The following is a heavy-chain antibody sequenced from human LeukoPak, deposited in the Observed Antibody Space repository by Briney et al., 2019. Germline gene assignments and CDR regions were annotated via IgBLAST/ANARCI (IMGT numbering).Heavy chain of an antibody. Sequence: PSETLSLTCTVSGGSISSYYWSWIRQPPGKGLEWIGYIYYSGSTNYNPSLKSRVTISVDTSKNQFSLELSSVTAADTAVYYCARSPNSGYDPFDYWGQGTLVTVSS. V-gene: IGHV4-59*08. D-gene: IGHD5-12*01. J-gene: IGHJ4*02. CDR2: IYYSGST. CDR3: ARSPNSGYDPFDY. CDR1: GGSISSYY.